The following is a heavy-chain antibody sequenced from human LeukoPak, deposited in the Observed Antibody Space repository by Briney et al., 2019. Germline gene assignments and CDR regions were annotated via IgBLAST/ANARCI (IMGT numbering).Heavy chain of an antibody. CDR1: GGSISSGSYY. V-gene: IGHV4-61*02. J-gene: IGHJ4*02. CDR3: AREADSSSWYYFDY. CDR2: IYTSGST. Sequence: PSQTLSLTCTVSGGSISSGSYYWSWIRQPAGKGLEWIGRIYTSGSTNYNPSLKSRVTISVDTSKNQFSLKLSSVTAADTAVYYCAREADSSSWYYFDYWGQGTLVTVSS. D-gene: IGHD6-13*01.